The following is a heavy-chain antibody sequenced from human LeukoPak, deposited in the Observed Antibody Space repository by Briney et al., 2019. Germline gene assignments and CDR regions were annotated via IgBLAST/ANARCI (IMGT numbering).Heavy chain of an antibody. CDR3: ARDAEGFDY. V-gene: IGHV4-39*07. Sequence: SETLSLTCSVSGGSFTSGDGTSYYWGWIRQPPGKGLEWIGSMYYSGSAYYNPSLKSRVTISLDTSKKQFSLKLSFVTAADTAVYYCARDAEGFDYWGQGTLVTVSS. CDR2: MYYSGSA. CDR1: GGSFTSGDGTSYY. J-gene: IGHJ4*02.